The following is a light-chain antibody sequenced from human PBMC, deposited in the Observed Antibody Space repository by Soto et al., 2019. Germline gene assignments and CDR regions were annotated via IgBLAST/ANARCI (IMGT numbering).Light chain of an antibody. CDR3: QQYGSAPWT. CDR1: LSVASNY. Sequence: EIVLTQSPGTLPLSPGERATLSCRASLSVASNYLAWYQQKPGQAPRLLIYAASGRATGIPDRFSGSGSGTDFTLTITGLEPEDVAVYYCQQYGSAPWTVGQGTKVEIK. V-gene: IGKV3-20*01. CDR2: AAS. J-gene: IGKJ1*01.